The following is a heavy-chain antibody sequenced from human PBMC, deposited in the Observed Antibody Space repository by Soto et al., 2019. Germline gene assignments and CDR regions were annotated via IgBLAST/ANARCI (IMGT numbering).Heavy chain of an antibody. J-gene: IGHJ6*02. CDR1: GGSLSNYG. Sequence: QVQLVQSGAEVKKPGSSVKVSCKASGGSLSNYGISWVRQAPGQGLEWMGAIIPVFGTPNYAQKFQDRVTITADESTYKVYMEVRSLTSEDTAVYYCARGDATKIVVTTYYGMDVWGQGTTVTVSS. CDR2: IIPVFGTP. D-gene: IGHD3-22*01. V-gene: IGHV1-69*12. CDR3: ARGDATKIVVTTYYGMDV.